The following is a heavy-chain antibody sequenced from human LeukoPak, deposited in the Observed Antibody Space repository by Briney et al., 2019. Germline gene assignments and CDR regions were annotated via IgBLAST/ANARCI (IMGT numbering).Heavy chain of an antibody. V-gene: IGHV3-23*01. J-gene: IGHJ2*01. Sequence: GSLRLSCAAPEFIFSSYVLSWVRQAPGKGLEWVLSISGSGDITYYEDSVKGRFTISRDNYKNTLYLQMNSLRAEDTAVYYCARDRWGYWYFDLWGRGTLVTVSS. CDR3: ARDRWGYWYFDL. D-gene: IGHD4-23*01. CDR2: ISGSGDIT. CDR1: EFIFSSYV.